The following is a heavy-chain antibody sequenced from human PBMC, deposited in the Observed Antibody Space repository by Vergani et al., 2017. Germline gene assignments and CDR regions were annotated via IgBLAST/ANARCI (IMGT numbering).Heavy chain of an antibody. CDR3: VRLPRGPWNFDL. J-gene: IGHJ2*01. Sequence: QLLESGGGLVQPGGSLRLSCAATGFTSSNFAMAWVRQAPGKGLEWVSEISGNGGSTFYAASVKGRFTISRDNSNNMLYLQMNNLRAEDTAVYYCVRLPRGPWNFDLWGRGTLITVSS. CDR1: GFTSSNFA. V-gene: IGHV3-23*01. CDR2: ISGNGGST.